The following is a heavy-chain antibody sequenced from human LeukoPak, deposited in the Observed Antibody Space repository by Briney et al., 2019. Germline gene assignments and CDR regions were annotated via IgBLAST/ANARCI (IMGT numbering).Heavy chain of an antibody. CDR1: GFTFSSYG. V-gene: IGHV3-30*18. CDR3: AKDYDILTGYTY. CDR2: ISYDGSNK. J-gene: IGHJ4*02. D-gene: IGHD3-9*01. Sequence: GGSLRLSCAASGFTFSSYGMHWVRQAPGKGLEWVAVISYDGSNKYYADSVKGRFTISRDNSENTLYLQMNSLRAEDTAVYYCAKDYDILTGYTYWGQGTLVTVSS.